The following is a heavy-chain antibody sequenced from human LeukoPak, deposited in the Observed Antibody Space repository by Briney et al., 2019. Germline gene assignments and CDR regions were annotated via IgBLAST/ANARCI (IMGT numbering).Heavy chain of an antibody. J-gene: IGHJ6*02. CDR1: GFTLSGYW. CDR2: IDPDGITT. CDR3: TRVQAGRSGLMDV. D-gene: IGHD2-8*02. Sequence: GGSLRLSCAASGFTLSGYWMHWVRQAPGEGLVWVSRIDPDGITTDYADSVKGRFTTSRDNARNTLYLQMNSLTAEDTALYYCTRVQAGRSGLMDVWGRGTTVTVSS. V-gene: IGHV3-74*01.